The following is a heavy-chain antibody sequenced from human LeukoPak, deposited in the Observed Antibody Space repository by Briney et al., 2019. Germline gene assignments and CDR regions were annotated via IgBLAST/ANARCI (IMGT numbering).Heavy chain of an antibody. Sequence: GASLRLSCAASGFTFSDYYMSWIRQAPGKGLEWVSKISSSSRTIYYADSVKGRFTISRDNAKNSLYLQMNSLRVEDTAVYYCATDDYGAQDYWGQGTLVTVSS. J-gene: IGHJ4*02. V-gene: IGHV3-11*04. CDR3: ATDDYGAQDY. CDR1: GFTFSDYY. CDR2: ISSSSRTI. D-gene: IGHD4-17*01.